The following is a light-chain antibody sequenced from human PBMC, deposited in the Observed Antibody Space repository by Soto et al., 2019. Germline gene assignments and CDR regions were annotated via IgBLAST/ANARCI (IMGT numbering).Light chain of an antibody. CDR1: QSVLYSSNNKNY. V-gene: IGKV4-1*01. Sequence: DIVMTQSPDSLAVSLGERATINCKSSQSVLYSSNNKNYLAWYQQKPGQPPKLLIYWASTRESGVPDRFSGRGSGTDFTLSISSLQAEDVAVYYCQQYYSTLITFGQGTRLEIK. CDR2: WAS. CDR3: QQYYSTLIT. J-gene: IGKJ5*01.